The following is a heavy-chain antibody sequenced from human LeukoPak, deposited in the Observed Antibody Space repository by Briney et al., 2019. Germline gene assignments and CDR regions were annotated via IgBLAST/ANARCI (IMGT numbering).Heavy chain of an antibody. CDR3: ATESNFGSGSYYYYFDY. J-gene: IGHJ4*02. CDR1: GGSITSYS. V-gene: IGHV4-59*01. D-gene: IGHD3-10*01. Sequence: PSETLSLTCTVSGGSITSYSWSWIRQAPGMGLKWIGHIYNSGSTDYNPSLKTRVTISVDSSNNQFSLRLSSVTAADTAVYYCATESNFGSGSYYYYFDYWGQGTLVTVSS. CDR2: IYNSGST.